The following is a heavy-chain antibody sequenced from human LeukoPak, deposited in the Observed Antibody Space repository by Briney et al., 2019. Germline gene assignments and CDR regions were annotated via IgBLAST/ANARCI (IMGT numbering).Heavy chain of an antibody. V-gene: IGHV3-53*01. CDR3: ASEIAVAGSFDY. J-gene: IGHJ4*02. Sequence: GGSLRLSCAASGFTVSSNYLSWVRQAPGKGLEWVSVIYSGGSTYYADSVKGRFTISRDNPKNTLYLQMNSLRAEDTAVYYCASEIAVAGSFDYWGQGTLVTVSS. CDR2: IYSGGST. D-gene: IGHD6-19*01. CDR1: GFTVSSNY.